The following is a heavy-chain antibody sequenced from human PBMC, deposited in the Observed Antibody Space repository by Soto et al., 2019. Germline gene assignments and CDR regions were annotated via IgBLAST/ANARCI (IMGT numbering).Heavy chain of an antibody. V-gene: IGHV4-39*01. D-gene: IGHD3-3*01. CDR3: ARSIWSGYTYYYYGMDV. CDR1: GGSISSSSYY. CDR2: IYYSGST. Sequence: SETLSLTCTVSGGSISSSSYYWGWIRQPPXKGLEWIGSIYYSGSTYYSPSLKSRVTISVDTSKNQFSLKLSSVTAADTAVYYCARSIWSGYTYYYYGMDVWGQGTTVTVSS. J-gene: IGHJ6*02.